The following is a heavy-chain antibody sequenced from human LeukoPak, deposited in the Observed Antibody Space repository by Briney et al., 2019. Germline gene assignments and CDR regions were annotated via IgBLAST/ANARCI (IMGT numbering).Heavy chain of an antibody. CDR3: ARDAVYYGSGSYYDY. V-gene: IGHV3-21*01. CDR2: IATSTNYL. D-gene: IGHD3-10*01. Sequence: RGSLRLSCAASGFTFFRYTMNWVRQAPGKGLEWVSSIATSTNYLYYADSVKGRFTISRDNAKNSLYLQMNSLRAEDTAVYYCARDAVYYGSGSYYDYWGQGTLVTVSS. CDR1: GFTFFRYT. J-gene: IGHJ4*02.